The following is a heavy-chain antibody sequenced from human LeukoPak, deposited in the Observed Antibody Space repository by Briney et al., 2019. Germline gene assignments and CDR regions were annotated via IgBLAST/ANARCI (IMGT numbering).Heavy chain of an antibody. V-gene: IGHV3-30*04. CDR3: ARDWGYYYDSSGYLDY. D-gene: IGHD3-22*01. Sequence: GGSLRLSCAASGFTFSSYAMHWVRQAPGKGLEWVAVISYDGSNKYYADSVKGRFTISRDNSKNTLYLQMNSLRAEDTAVYYCARDWGYYYDSSGYLDYWGQGTWSPSPQ. CDR1: GFTFSSYA. CDR2: ISYDGSNK. J-gene: IGHJ4*02.